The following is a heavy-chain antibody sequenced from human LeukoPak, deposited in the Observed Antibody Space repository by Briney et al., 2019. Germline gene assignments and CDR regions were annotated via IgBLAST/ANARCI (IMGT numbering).Heavy chain of an antibody. CDR1: GFTFTSHW. J-gene: IGHJ4*02. Sequence: GGSLRLSCAASGFTFTSHWMTWVRQAPGKGLEWVANINQDGSEKYYVDSAKGRFTISRDNTKNSLYLEMNSLRAEDTTVYYCARGDLGRGWTFACWGQGTLVTVFS. D-gene: IGHD3/OR15-3a*01. CDR3: ARGDLGRGWTFAC. V-gene: IGHV3-7*01. CDR2: INQDGSEK.